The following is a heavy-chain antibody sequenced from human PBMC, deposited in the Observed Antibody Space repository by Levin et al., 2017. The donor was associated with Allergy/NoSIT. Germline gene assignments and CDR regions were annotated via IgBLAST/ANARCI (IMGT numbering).Heavy chain of an antibody. CDR1: GGSMRNYH. Sequence: SQTLSLTCTVSGGSMRNYHWNWVRQPPGQGLEWIGHISPTGRTTYTPSLRSRVSISADTSKNQVSLNLRSVTAAYTAVYYCTRIPPGEYWGFFDYWGQGNLVTVSS. J-gene: IGHJ4*02. V-gene: IGHV4-59*01. CDR3: TRIPPGEYWGFFDY. CDR2: ISPTGRT. D-gene: IGHD2/OR15-2a*01.